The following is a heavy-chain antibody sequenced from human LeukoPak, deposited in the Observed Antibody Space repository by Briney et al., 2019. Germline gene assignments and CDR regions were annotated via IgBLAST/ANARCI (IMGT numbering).Heavy chain of an antibody. CDR1: GFTFSNYL. Sequence: GGSLRLSCVGSGFTFSNYLMNWVRQAPWKGLEWVSFISSTGGTIYYADAVKGRFTVSRDNAKNSLLLQMNSLRAEDTALYYCARGYSRAAFDIWGQGTMVTVSS. J-gene: IGHJ3*02. V-gene: IGHV3-48*01. D-gene: IGHD2-15*01. CDR3: ARGYSRAAFDI. CDR2: ISSTGGTI.